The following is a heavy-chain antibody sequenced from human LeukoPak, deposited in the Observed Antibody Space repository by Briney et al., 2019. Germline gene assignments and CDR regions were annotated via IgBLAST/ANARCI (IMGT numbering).Heavy chain of an antibody. J-gene: IGHJ4*02. V-gene: IGHV3-74*01. CDR2: INGDGSST. CDR1: GFTFSSYW. D-gene: IGHD4-17*01. Sequence: GGSLRLSCAAFGFTFSSYWMHWVRQAPGKGLVWVSRINGDGSSTSYADSVKGRFTISRDNAKNTLYLQMNSLRAEDTAVYYCARELPTVTTYYFDYWGQGTLVTVTS. CDR3: ARELPTVTTYYFDY.